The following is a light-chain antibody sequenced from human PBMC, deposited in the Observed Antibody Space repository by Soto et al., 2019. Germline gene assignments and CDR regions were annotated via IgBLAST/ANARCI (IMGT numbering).Light chain of an antibody. Sequence: GERATLSCRASQSVSSNLAWYQQKPGQAPRLLIYGASTRATGIPDRFSGSGSGTDFTLTISRLEPEDFAVYYCQQCGISLIT. CDR3: QQCGISLIT. V-gene: IGKV3-20*01. CDR1: QSVSSN. J-gene: IGKJ5*01. CDR2: GAS.